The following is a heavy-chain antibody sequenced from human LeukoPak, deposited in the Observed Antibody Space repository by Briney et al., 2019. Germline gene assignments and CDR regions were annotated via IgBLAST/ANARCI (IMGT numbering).Heavy chain of an antibody. CDR3: ARDGQWLVGSWFDP. V-gene: IGHV1-2*02. CDR2: INPNSGGT. CDR1: GYTFTGYC. D-gene: IGHD6-19*01. J-gene: IGHJ5*02. Sequence: ASVKVSCKASGYTFTGYCMHWVRQAPGQGLEWMGWINPNSGGTNYAQKFQGRVTMTRDTPISTAYMELSRLRSDDTAVYYCARDGQWLVGSWFDPWGQGTLVTVSS.